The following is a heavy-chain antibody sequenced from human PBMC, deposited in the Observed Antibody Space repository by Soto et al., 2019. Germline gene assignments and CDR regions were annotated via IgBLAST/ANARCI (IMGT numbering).Heavy chain of an antibody. Sequence: QVQLVQSGAEVKKPGSSVKVSCKASGGTFSSYAISWVRQAPGQGLEWMGGIIPIFGTANYAQKFQGRVTITADESTSTAYMELSSLRSEDTAVYYCARAVKGYGSNYYYDGMDVWGQGTTVTVSS. CDR1: GGTFSSYA. CDR3: ARAVKGYGSNYYYDGMDV. CDR2: IIPIFGTA. V-gene: IGHV1-69*01. J-gene: IGHJ6*02. D-gene: IGHD3-10*01.